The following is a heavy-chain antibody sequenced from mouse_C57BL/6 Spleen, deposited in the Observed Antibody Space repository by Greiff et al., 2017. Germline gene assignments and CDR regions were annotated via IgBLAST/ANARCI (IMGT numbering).Heavy chain of an antibody. D-gene: IGHD2-4*01. CDR3: ASGYYDYDAWFAY. CDR2: IYPSDSET. Sequence: QVQLQQPGAELVRPGSSVKLSCKASGYTFTSYWMDWVKQRPGQGLEWIGNIYPSDSETHYNPKFKDKATLTVDKSSSTAYIQLSSLTSEDSAVYYCASGYYDYDAWFAYWGQGTLVTVSA. V-gene: IGHV1-61*01. J-gene: IGHJ3*01. CDR1: GYTFTSYW.